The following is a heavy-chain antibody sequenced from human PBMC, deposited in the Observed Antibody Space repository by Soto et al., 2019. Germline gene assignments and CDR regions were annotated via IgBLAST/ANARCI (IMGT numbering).Heavy chain of an antibody. Sequence: GGSLRLSCAASGFTFSSYAMSWGRQAPGKGLEWVSAISGSGGSTYYADSVKGRFTISRDNSKNTLYLQMNSLRAEDTAVYYCAKDRYSVAGPYYFDYWGQGTLVTVSS. D-gene: IGHD6-19*01. J-gene: IGHJ4*02. CDR2: ISGSGGST. V-gene: IGHV3-23*01. CDR1: GFTFSSYA. CDR3: AKDRYSVAGPYYFDY.